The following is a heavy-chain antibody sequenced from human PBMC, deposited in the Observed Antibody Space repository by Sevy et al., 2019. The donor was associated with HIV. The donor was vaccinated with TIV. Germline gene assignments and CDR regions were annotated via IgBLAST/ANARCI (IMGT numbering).Heavy chain of an antibody. CDR1: GFTFSSYV. Sequence: GGSLRLSCAASGFTFSSYVMTWVRQAPGKGLESVSSISASGTSTYYSDSVKGRFTISRDNSNPTLYLQMNSLRAEDRAVYYCAKVIVVVTDDTFDIWGQGTMVTVSS. CDR3: AKVIVVVTDDTFDI. J-gene: IGHJ3*02. CDR2: ISASGTST. D-gene: IGHD2-21*02. V-gene: IGHV3-23*01.